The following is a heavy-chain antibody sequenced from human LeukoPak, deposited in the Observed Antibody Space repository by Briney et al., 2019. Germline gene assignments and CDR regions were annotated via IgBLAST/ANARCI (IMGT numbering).Heavy chain of an antibody. J-gene: IGHJ4*02. D-gene: IGHD2-2*02. Sequence: GGSLRLSCAASGFTFSSYAVHWVRQAPGKGLEWVAVISYDGSNKYYADSVKGRFTISRDNSKNTLYLQMNSLRAEDTAVYYSAVIVVVPAAIWFDYWGQGTLATVSS. CDR2: ISYDGSNK. CDR1: GFTFSSYA. CDR3: AVIVVVPAAIWFDY. V-gene: IGHV3-30-3*01.